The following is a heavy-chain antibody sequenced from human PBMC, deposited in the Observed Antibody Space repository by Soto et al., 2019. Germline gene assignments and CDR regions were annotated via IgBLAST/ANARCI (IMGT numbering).Heavy chain of an antibody. CDR3: ARVGAWVPYYYDSRPYTFENWFDP. J-gene: IGHJ5*02. Sequence: SETLSLTCAVSGYSISSVYYWGWLRQPPEKGLEWIGSIYHGESTYYNPSLNSRVTLSIDMTNNHVSLILNSLTAADTAVYYCARVGAWVPYYYDSRPYTFENWFDPWGQGTLVTVSS. D-gene: IGHD3-22*01. CDR1: GYSISSVYY. V-gene: IGHV4-38-2*01. CDR2: IYHGEST.